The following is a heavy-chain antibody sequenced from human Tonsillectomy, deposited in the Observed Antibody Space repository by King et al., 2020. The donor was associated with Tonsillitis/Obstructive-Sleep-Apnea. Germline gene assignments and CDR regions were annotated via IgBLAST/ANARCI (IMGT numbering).Heavy chain of an antibody. CDR1: EFTFDDYS. D-gene: IGHD5-18*01. CDR3: AKEAVDTAMVTYAFDI. CDR2: ISWDGSST. V-gene: IGHV3-43*01. Sequence: VQLVESGGGVVQPEGSLRLSCAASEFTFDDYSMHWVRQAPGRGLEWIALISWDGSSTHYGDSVKGRFSISRDNNKNSLYLQMNSLRTEDSAFYYCAKEAVDTAMVTYAFDIWGQGTVVTVSS. J-gene: IGHJ3*02.